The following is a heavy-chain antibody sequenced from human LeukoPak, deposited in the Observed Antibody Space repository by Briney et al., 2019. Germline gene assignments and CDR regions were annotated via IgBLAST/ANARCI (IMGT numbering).Heavy chain of an antibody. Sequence: GASVKVSCKASGYTFTGYYMHWVRQAPGQGLEWMGWINPNSGGTNYAQEFQGRVTMTRDTSISTAYMELSRLRSDDTAVYYCARSQVIYDFWSGAIWDWGQGTLVTVSS. V-gene: IGHV1-2*02. J-gene: IGHJ4*02. D-gene: IGHD3-3*01. CDR3: ARSQVIYDFWSGAIWD. CDR2: INPNSGGT. CDR1: GYTFTGYY.